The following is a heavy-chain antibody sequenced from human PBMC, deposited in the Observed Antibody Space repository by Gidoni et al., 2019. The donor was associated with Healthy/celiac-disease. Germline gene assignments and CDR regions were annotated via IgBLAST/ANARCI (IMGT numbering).Heavy chain of an antibody. Sequence: QVQLVQSGAEVKKPGSSVKVSCKASGGPFSGSAISWVRQAPGQGLAWMGGIIPIFVTANYAQKFQGRVTITSDKFTSTAYMELSSLRSEDTAVYDCASKPKWYGGSDYYGMDVWGQGTTVTVSS. D-gene: IGHD1-26*01. CDR3: ASKPKWYGGSDYYGMDV. CDR2: IIPIFVTA. J-gene: IGHJ6*02. CDR1: GGPFSGSA. V-gene: IGHV1-69*06.